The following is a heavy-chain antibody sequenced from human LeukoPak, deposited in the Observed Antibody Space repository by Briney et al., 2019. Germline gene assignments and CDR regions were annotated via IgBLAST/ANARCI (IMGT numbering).Heavy chain of an antibody. V-gene: IGHV3-21*01. CDR2: ISSSSSYI. J-gene: IGHJ4*02. Sequence: PGGSLRLSCAASGFTFSSYWMNWVRQAPGKGLEWVSSISSSSSYIYYADSVKGLFTISRDNAENSLYLQMNSLRAEDTAVYYCARVVGATARTFDYWGQGTLSPSPQ. CDR3: ARVVGATARTFDY. D-gene: IGHD1-26*01. CDR1: GFTFSSYW.